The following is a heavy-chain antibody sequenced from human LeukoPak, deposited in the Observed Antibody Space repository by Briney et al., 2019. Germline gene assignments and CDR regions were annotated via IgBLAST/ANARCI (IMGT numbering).Heavy chain of an antibody. CDR2: IYHSGST. Sequence: PSETLSLTCTVSGYSISSGYYWGWIRQPPGKGLEWIGSIYHSGSTYYNPSLNSRVTISVDTSKNQFSLKLSSVTAADTAVYYCARAGSYGDFNYWGQGTLVTVSS. D-gene: IGHD1-26*01. CDR3: ARAGSYGDFNY. CDR1: GYSISSGYY. V-gene: IGHV4-38-2*02. J-gene: IGHJ4*02.